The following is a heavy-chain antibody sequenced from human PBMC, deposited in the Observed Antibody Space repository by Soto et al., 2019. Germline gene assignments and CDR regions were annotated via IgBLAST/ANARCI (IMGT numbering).Heavy chain of an antibody. Sequence: GGSLRLSCAASGFTFSSYSMNWVRQAPGKGLEWVSYISSSSSTIYYADSVKGRFTISRDNAKNSLYLQMNSLRAEDTAVYYCARREGPFITIFGHMDVWGKGTTVTVSS. J-gene: IGHJ6*03. D-gene: IGHD3-3*01. V-gene: IGHV3-48*01. CDR3: ARREGPFITIFGHMDV. CDR2: ISSSSSTI. CDR1: GFTFSSYS.